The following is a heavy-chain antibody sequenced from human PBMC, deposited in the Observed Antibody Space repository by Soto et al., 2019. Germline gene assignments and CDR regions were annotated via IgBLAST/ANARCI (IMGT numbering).Heavy chain of an antibody. CDR3: ATLYDYIWGSYRRPPYDFDY. CDR2: ISGTGYT. D-gene: IGHD3-16*02. Sequence: GGSLRLSCAASGFDFSTYAMSWVRQAPGKGLEWDSGISGTGYTYYADSVRGRFTISRDNSKNTLYLQMNNLRAEDTAVYYCATLYDYIWGSYRRPPYDFDYWGQGTLVTVSS. J-gene: IGHJ4*02. CDR1: GFDFSTYA. V-gene: IGHV3-23*01.